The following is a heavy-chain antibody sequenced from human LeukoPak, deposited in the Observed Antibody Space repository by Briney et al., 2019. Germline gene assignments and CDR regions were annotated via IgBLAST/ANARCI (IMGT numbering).Heavy chain of an antibody. CDR2: IYHSGCT. J-gene: IGHJ4*02. CDR1: GGSISSSNW. V-gene: IGHV4-4*02. Sequence: PSETLSLTCVVSGGSISSSNWWSWVRQPPEKGLEWIGEIYHSGCTNYNPSLKSRVTISVDKSKNQFSLKLSSVTAADTAVYYCARYDVGWYYFDYWGQGTLVTVSS. D-gene: IGHD6-19*01. CDR3: ARYDVGWYYFDY.